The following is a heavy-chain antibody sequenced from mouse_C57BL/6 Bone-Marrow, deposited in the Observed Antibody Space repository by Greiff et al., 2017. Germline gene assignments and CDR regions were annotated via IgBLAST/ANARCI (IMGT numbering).Heavy chain of an antibody. CDR2: ISDGGSYT. J-gene: IGHJ3*01. CDR1: GFTFSSYD. D-gene: IGHD4-1*01. Sequence: EVKLVESGGGLVKPGGSLKLSCAASGFTFSSYDMSWVRQTPEKRLEWVATISDGGSYTYYPDNVKGRFTISRDNAKNNLYLQMSHLKSEDTAMYYCARENWDFAYWGQGTLVTVSA. V-gene: IGHV5-4*01. CDR3: ARENWDFAY.